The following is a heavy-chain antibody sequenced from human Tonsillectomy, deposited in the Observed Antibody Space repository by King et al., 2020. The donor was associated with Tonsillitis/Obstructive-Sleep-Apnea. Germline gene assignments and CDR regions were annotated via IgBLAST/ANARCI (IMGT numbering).Heavy chain of an antibody. V-gene: IGHV4-59*01. D-gene: IGHD2-2*01. Sequence: VQLQESGPGLVKPSETLSLTCTVSGGSISSYYWSWIRQPPGKGLEWIGYIYYSGSTNYNPSLKSRVTISVDTSKNQFSLKLSSVTAADTAVYYCARGSRYCISTSCHLDYWGQGTLVTVSS. J-gene: IGHJ4*02. CDR3: ARGSRYCISTSCHLDY. CDR1: GGSISSYY. CDR2: IYYSGST.